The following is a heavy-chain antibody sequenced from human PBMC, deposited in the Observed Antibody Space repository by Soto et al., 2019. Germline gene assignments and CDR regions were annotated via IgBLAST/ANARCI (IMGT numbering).Heavy chain of an antibody. D-gene: IGHD3-3*01. CDR3: AKGPLITIFGVVHGHYYGMDV. J-gene: IGHJ6*02. V-gene: IGHV3-23*01. CDR1: GFTFSSYA. CDR2: ISGSGGST. Sequence: PGVSLRLSCAASGFTFSSYAMSWVRQAPGKGLEWVSAISGSGGSTYYADSVKGRFTISRDNSKNTLYLQMNSLRAEDTAVYYCAKGPLITIFGVVHGHYYGMDVWGQGTTVTVS.